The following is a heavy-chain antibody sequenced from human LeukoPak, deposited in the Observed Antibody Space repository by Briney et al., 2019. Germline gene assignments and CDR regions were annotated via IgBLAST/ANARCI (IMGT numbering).Heavy chain of an antibody. Sequence: GGSLRLSCAASGFSFSSYDMHWVRQAPGKGLECVSAISGNGGSTYYADSVKGRFTISRDNSKNTLYLQMNSLRAEDTAVYYCAKSMYSRGPFDYWGQGTLVTVSS. CDR3: AKSMYSRGPFDY. J-gene: IGHJ4*02. CDR2: ISGNGGST. D-gene: IGHD6-13*01. V-gene: IGHV3-23*01. CDR1: GFSFSSYD.